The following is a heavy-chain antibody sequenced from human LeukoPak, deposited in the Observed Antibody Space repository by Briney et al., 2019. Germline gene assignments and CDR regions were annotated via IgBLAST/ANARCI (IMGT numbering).Heavy chain of an antibody. CDR2: IYSGGST. CDR1: GFTVSSNY. D-gene: IGHD3-9*01. CDR3: AKDSTRYYGVLTVNLREKGALDY. Sequence: GGSLRLSCAASGFTVSSNYMSWVRPAPGKGLEWVSVIYSGGSTYYADSVKGRFTISRDNSKNTLYVQMNSLRAEDTAVYYCAKDSTRYYGVLTVNLREKGALDYWGQGTLVTVSS. J-gene: IGHJ4*02. V-gene: IGHV3-66*01.